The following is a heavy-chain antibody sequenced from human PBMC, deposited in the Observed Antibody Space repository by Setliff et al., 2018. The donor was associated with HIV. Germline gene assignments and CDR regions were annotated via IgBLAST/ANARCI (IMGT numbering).Heavy chain of an antibody. CDR1: GGSISTYY. CDR2: IYFTGSS. J-gene: IGHJ3*01. CDR3: ARVQMAYAAFDV. V-gene: IGHV4-59*01. Sequence: SETLSLTCTVSGGSISTYYWSWIRQPPGKGLEWIGSIYFTGSSDNNPSLKSRVTLSVDTPKHQFSLKLSSVTAADTAVYYCARVQMAYAAFDVWG. D-gene: IGHD4-17*01.